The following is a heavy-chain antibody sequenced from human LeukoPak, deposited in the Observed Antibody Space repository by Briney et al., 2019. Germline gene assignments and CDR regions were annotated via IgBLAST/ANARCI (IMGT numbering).Heavy chain of an antibody. Sequence: PGGSLRLSCAASGFTFSSYAMSWVRQAPGKGLEWVSAISGSGGSTYYADSVKGRFTISRDNSKNTLYLQMNSLRAEVTAVYYCAKGLEGVVVITNFDYWGQGTLVTVSS. CDR3: AKGLEGVVVITNFDY. J-gene: IGHJ4*02. D-gene: IGHD3-22*01. CDR1: GFTFSSYA. V-gene: IGHV3-23*01. CDR2: ISGSGGST.